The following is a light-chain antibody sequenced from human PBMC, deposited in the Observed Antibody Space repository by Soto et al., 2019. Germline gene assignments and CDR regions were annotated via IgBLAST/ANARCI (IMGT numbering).Light chain of an antibody. Sequence: DIQMTQSPSSLSASVGDRVTITCRASQSISSYLNWYQQKPGKAPKLLIYAASSLQSGVPSRFSGSGSGTDFTLTISSLQPEDFATYYCQETCGGGTKVEIK. CDR3: QET. CDR1: QSISSY. V-gene: IGKV1-39*01. CDR2: AAS. J-gene: IGKJ4*01.